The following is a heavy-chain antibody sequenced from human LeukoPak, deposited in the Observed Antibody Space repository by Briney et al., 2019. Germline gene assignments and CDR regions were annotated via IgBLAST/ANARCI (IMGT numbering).Heavy chain of an antibody. D-gene: IGHD4-23*01. Sequence: ASVKVSFTVSGYTLTELSMHWVRQAPGKGLEWMGGFDPEDGETIYAQKFQGRVTMTEDTSTDTAYMELSRLRSDDTAVYYCARGDYGGNIRYWGQGTLVTVSS. J-gene: IGHJ4*02. V-gene: IGHV1-24*01. CDR2: FDPEDGET. CDR3: ARGDYGGNIRY. CDR1: GYTLTELS.